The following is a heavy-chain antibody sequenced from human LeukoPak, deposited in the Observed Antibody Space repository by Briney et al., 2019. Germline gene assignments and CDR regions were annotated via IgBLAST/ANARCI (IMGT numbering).Heavy chain of an antibody. V-gene: IGHV4-34*01. CDR3: ARGGRYCSGGSRLGFRWFDP. J-gene: IGHJ5*02. CDR2: INHSGST. CDR1: GGSFSGYY. Sequence: PSETLSLTCAVYGGSFSGYYWSWIRQPPGKGLEWIGEINHSGSTNYNPSLKSRVTISVDTSKNQFSLKLSSVTAADTAVYYCARGGRYCSGGSRLGFRWFDPWGQGTLVTVSS. D-gene: IGHD2-15*01.